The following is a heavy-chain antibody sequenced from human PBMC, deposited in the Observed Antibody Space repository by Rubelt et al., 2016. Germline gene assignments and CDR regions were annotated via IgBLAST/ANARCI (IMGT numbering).Heavy chain of an antibody. CDR1: GGSFSGYY. CDR3: ARVPRYITTGRGYFDL. J-gene: IGHJ2*01. Sequence: QVQLQQWGAGLLKPSETLSLTCAFYGGSFSGYYWSWIRQPPGKGLEWIGQTDDSGFTNYNPSLKRPVTISVDTSKNQFPLKVTAVPAADTAVYYCARVPRYITTGRGYFDLWGRGTLVTVSS. D-gene: IGHD4-17*01. CDR2: TDDSGFT. V-gene: IGHV4-34*01.